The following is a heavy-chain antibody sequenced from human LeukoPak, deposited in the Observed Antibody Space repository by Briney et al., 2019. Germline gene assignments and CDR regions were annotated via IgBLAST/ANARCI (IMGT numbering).Heavy chain of an antibody. D-gene: IGHD1-20*01. V-gene: IGHV3-33*01. CDR2: IWYDGSNK. Sequence: GRSLRLSCAASGFTFSSYGMHWVRQAPGKGLEWVAVIWYDGSNKYYADSVKGRFTISRDNSKNTLYLQMNSLRAEDTAVYYCARGRYITGTLDAFDIWGPGTMVTVSS. CDR1: GFTFSSYG. J-gene: IGHJ3*02. CDR3: ARGRYITGTLDAFDI.